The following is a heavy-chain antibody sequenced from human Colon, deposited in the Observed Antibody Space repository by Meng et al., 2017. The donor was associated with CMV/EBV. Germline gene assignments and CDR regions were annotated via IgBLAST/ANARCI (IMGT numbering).Heavy chain of an antibody. CDR1: GGSIGSYY. CDR2: IHTTDST. Sequence: QVPLQASGPGLVEPSETLSPTCTVSGGSIGSYYWNWMRQPDGKGLEWIGRIHTTDSTNYNPSLKSRVTISVDTSKNQFSLKLTSVTAADTAVYYCARDTGTTGTGSLFDYWGQGILVTVSS. CDR3: ARDTGTTGTGSLFDY. V-gene: IGHV4-4*07. J-gene: IGHJ4*02. D-gene: IGHD1-1*01.